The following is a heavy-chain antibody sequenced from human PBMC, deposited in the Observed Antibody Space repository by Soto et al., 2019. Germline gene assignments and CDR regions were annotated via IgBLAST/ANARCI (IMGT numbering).Heavy chain of an antibody. D-gene: IGHD1-26*01. V-gene: IGHV1-46*01. CDR1: GYTFSSYY. J-gene: IGHJ4*02. Sequence: GASVKVSCKASGYTFSSYYMNWVRQAPGQGLEWLGIINPSGGYTTYAQRFLGRVTMTSDTSTSTVHMELGSLTSEDTAVYYCARDAAVGLFDYWGQGTLVTVSS. CDR2: INPSGGYT. CDR3: ARDAAVGLFDY.